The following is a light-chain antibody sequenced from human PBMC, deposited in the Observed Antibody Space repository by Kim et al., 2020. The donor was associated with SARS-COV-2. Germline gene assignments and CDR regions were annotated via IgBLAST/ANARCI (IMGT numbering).Light chain of an antibody. CDR3: QQRSNWPRT. V-gene: IGKV3-11*01. CDR2: DAS. Sequence: EIVLTQSPATLSLSPGERATLSCRASQSVNSNLAWYQQKPGQAPRLLIYDASNRATGIPARFSGSGFGTDFTLTISSLETEDFAVYYCQQRSNWPRTFGQGTKVDIK. J-gene: IGKJ1*01. CDR1: QSVNSN.